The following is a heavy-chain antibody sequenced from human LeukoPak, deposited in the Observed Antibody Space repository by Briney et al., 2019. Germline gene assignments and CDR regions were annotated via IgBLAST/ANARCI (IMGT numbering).Heavy chain of an antibody. CDR2: IYHSGST. D-gene: IGHD1-26*01. CDR1: GVSISSSNW. CDR3: ARVSSGATTVDY. V-gene: IGHV4-4*02. Sequence: SETLSLTCAVSGVSISSSNWWSWVRQPPGKGLEWIGEIYHSGSTNYNPSLKSRVTISVDKSKNQFSLKLSSVTAADTAVYYCARVSSGATTVDYWGQGTLVTVSS. J-gene: IGHJ4*02.